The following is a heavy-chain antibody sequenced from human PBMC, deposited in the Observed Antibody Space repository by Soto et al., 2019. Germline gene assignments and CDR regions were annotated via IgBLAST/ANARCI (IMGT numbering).Heavy chain of an antibody. V-gene: IGHV3-9*01. D-gene: IGHD2-15*01. J-gene: IGHJ6*01. CDR2: ISYYSGSI. CDR1: GCRFEEYG. Sequence: SLSLSWAAGGCRFEEYGMHWVPQVPGKGLEWVSGISYYSGSIGYADSVKGRFTISRDNAKNSLYLQMNSLRAEDTALYYCAKSMGGTANGMDVWGQGTTVTVSS. CDR3: AKSMGGTANGMDV.